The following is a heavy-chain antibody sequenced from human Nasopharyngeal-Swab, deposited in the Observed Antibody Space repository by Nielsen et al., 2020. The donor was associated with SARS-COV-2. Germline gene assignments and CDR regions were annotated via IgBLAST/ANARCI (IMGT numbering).Heavy chain of an antibody. J-gene: IGHJ4*02. CDR3: ARDKSKFKHYFDY. CDR2: ISYDGSNK. Sequence: GESLKISCAASGFTFSSYAMHWVRQAPGKGLEWVAVISYDGSNKYYADSVKGRFTISRDNSKNTLYLQMNSLRAEDTAVYYCARDKSKFKHYFDYWGQRTLVTVSS. CDR1: GFTFSSYA. V-gene: IGHV3-30-3*01.